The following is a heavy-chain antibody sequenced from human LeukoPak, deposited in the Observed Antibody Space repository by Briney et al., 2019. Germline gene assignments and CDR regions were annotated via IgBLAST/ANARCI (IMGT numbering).Heavy chain of an antibody. J-gene: IGHJ4*02. D-gene: IGHD3-10*01. CDR1: GFTFSSYG. Sequence: GSLRLSCAASGFTFSSYGMSWVRQAPGKGLEWIGSIYYSGSTYYNPSLKSRVTISVDTSKSQFSLKLSSVTAADTAVYYCARVPTITFFDYWGQGTLVTVSS. CDR2: IYYSGST. CDR3: ARVPTITFFDY. V-gene: IGHV4-39*07.